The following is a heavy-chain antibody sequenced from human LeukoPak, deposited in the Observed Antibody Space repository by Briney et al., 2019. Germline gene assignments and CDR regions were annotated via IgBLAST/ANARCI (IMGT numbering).Heavy chain of an antibody. CDR3: ARDGGYSGYDYLAVGYYFDY. Sequence: SETLSLTCTVSGGSISSYYWSWIRQPAGKGLEWIGRIYTSGSTNYNPSRKSRVTMSVDTSKNQFSLKLSSVTAADTAVYYCARDGGYSGYDYLAVGYYFDYWGQGTLVTVSS. V-gene: IGHV4-4*07. CDR2: IYTSGST. J-gene: IGHJ4*02. D-gene: IGHD5-12*01. CDR1: GGSISSYY.